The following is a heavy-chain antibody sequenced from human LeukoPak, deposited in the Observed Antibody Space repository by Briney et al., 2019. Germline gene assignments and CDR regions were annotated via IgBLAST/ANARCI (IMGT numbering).Heavy chain of an antibody. V-gene: IGHV4-4*09. D-gene: IGHD3-22*01. CDR1: GGSISSYY. CDR2: IYTSGST. Sequence: SETLSLTCTVSGGSISSYYWSWIRQPPGKGLEWIWYIYTSGSTNYNPSLKSRVTISVDTSKNQFSLKLSSVTAADTAVFYCARVSSGYYGSFYYYMDVWGKGTTVTVSS. J-gene: IGHJ6*03. CDR3: ARVSSGYYGSFYYYMDV.